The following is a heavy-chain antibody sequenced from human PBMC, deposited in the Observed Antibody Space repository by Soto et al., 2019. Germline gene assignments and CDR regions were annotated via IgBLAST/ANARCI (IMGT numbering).Heavy chain of an antibody. V-gene: IGHV3-11*01. Sequence: PGGSLRLSCAASGFTFSDYYMSWIRQAPGKGLEWVSYISSSGSTIYYADSVKGRFTISRDNAKNSLYLQMNSLRAEDTAVYYCARDPSAGWNYYYYYMDVWGKGTTVTVSS. CDR1: GFTFSDYY. D-gene: IGHD6-19*01. J-gene: IGHJ6*03. CDR3: ARDPSAGWNYYYYYMDV. CDR2: ISSSGSTI.